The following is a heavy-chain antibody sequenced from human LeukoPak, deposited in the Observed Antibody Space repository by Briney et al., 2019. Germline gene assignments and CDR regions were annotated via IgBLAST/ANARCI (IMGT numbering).Heavy chain of an antibody. V-gene: IGHV4-4*07. CDR3: ARHVAHASTAGMDV. CDR2: IYSTGRT. J-gene: IGHJ6*02. CDR1: GGSIRSYY. D-gene: IGHD2-2*01. Sequence: SENLPLTCTGSGGSIRSYYWTWIRQPAGTGLEWIVRIYSTGRTNYNPSLKSRVTTSVDTSKSQFSPRLSSATAADTAVYYCARHVAHASTAGMDVWGQGTPVTVSS.